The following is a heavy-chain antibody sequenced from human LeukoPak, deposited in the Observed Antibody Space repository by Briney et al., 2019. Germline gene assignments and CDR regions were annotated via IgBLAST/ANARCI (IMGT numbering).Heavy chain of an antibody. J-gene: IGHJ4*02. CDR1: GFTFNRYA. Sequence: PGGSLRLSCAASGFTFNRYAMSWVRQAPGKGLEWVSTISGSGGSTYYADSVKGRFTISRDKNTLYLQMNSLRAEDTAIYYCPKEMTTVVSCFDSWGQGTQVTVSS. V-gene: IGHV3-23*01. CDR3: PKEMTTVVSCFDS. D-gene: IGHD4-23*01. CDR2: ISGSGGST.